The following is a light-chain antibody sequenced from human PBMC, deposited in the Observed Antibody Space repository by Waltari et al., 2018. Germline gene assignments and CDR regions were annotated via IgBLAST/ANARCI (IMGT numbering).Light chain of an antibody. Sequence: QSALTQPASVSGSPGQSITISSPGPSSDVGGSNYVSWYQQHPGKAPKLMIYEVSNRPSGVSNRFSGSKSGNTASLTISGLQAEDEADYYCSSYTSSSTLVVFGGGTKLTVL. CDR2: EVS. CDR1: SSDVGGSNY. V-gene: IGLV2-14*01. CDR3: SSYTSSSTLVV. J-gene: IGLJ2*01.